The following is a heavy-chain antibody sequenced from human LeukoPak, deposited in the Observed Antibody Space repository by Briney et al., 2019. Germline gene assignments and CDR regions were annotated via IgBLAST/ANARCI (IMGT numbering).Heavy chain of an antibody. CDR3: ARWEIRGTAHQLDY. CDR2: ISNSGFST. V-gene: IGHV3-23*01. J-gene: IGHJ4*02. D-gene: IGHD1-7*01. CDR1: GFTFSSYA. Sequence: GGSLRLSCTASGFTFSSYAMSWVRQAPGKGLEWVSTISNSGFSTFYADSVKGRFTISRDNAKNSMYLQMNSLRAEDTAVYYCARWEIRGTAHQLDYWGQGTLVTVSS.